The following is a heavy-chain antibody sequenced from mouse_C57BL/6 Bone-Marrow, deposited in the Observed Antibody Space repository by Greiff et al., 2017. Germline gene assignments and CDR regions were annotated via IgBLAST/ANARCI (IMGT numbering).Heavy chain of an antibody. D-gene: IGHD3-1*01. Sequence: QVQLQQSGAELARPGASVKLSCKASGYTFTSYGISWVKQRTGQGLEWIGEIYPRSGNTYYNEKFKGKATLTADKSSSTAYMELRSLTSEDSAVYFWARLGSFDYWGQGTTLTVSS. CDR1: GYTFTSYG. CDR3: ARLGSFDY. J-gene: IGHJ2*01. CDR2: IYPRSGNT. V-gene: IGHV1-81*01.